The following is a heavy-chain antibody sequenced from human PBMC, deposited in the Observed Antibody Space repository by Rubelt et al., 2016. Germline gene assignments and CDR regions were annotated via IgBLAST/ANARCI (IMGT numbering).Heavy chain of an antibody. Sequence: QVQLVQSGAEVKKPGASVKVSCKVSGYTLTELSMHWVRQAPGKGLEGMGGFDPEDGETIYAQKFHGRVPMTGYTATYTAYMELSSLRSEDTAVYYCRGIWGSYIDYWGQGTLVTVSS. V-gene: IGHV1-24*01. CDR1: GYTLTELS. CDR2: FDPEDGET. J-gene: IGHJ4*02. CDR3: RGIWGSYIDY. D-gene: IGHD3-16*01.